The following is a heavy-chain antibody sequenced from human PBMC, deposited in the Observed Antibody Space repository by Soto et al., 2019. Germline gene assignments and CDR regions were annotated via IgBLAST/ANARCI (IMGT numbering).Heavy chain of an antibody. Sequence: EVQLVESGGGLVQPGGSLRLSCAASGFTFSNYWMYWVRQAPGKGLEWVSRINSDGSVSSYADSVKGRLTISRDNVKNSLYLQMDSLRAEDTAVYYCARGDCVGGTCYSLAGSIYYYMDVWGKGTTVTVFS. D-gene: IGHD2-15*01. J-gene: IGHJ6*03. V-gene: IGHV3-74*02. CDR3: ARGDCVGGTCYSLAGSIYYYMDV. CDR1: GFTFSNYW. CDR2: INSDGSVS.